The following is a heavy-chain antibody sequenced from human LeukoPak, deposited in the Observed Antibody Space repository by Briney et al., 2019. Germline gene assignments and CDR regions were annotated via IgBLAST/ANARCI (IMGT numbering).Heavy chain of an antibody. CDR3: ARDSSGFYYGYNWFDP. V-gene: IGHV1-2*03. CDR1: GYTFTGYY. J-gene: IGHJ5*02. D-gene: IGHD3-22*01. CDR2: INPNSGGT. Sequence: LGASVKVSCKASGYTFTGYYMHWVRQAPGQGLEWMGWINPNSGGTNYARKFQGRVTMTRDTSISTAYMELSRLRSDDTAVYYCARDSSGFYYGYNWFDPWGQGTLVTVSS.